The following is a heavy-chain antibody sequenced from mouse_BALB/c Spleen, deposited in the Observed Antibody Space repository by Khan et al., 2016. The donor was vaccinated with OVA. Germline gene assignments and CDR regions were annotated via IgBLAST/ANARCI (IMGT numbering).Heavy chain of an antibody. J-gene: IGHJ2*01. CDR3: ARDRIDY. CDR1: GYTFSSYW. CDR2: INPTSGYT. V-gene: IGHV1-7*01. Sequence: QVQLQQSGAEQAKPGASVKMSCKTSGYTFSSYWMHWVKQRPGQGLEWIGYINPTSGYTECNEKFKDKATLSADKSSSTAYMQLTSLTSEDSAVYYCARDRIDYWGQGTTLTVSS.